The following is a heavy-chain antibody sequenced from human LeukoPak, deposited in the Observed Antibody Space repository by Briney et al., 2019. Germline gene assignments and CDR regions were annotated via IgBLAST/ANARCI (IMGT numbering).Heavy chain of an antibody. Sequence: GGSLRLSCAASGFTFDDYTMHWVRQAPGKGLEWVSVISWDGGSTYYVDSVKGRFTISRDNSKNSLYLQMNSLRTEDTALYYCAKDISSLGYDSSGYFDYWGQGTLVTVSS. CDR3: AKDISSLGYDSSGYFDY. V-gene: IGHV3-43*01. CDR2: ISWDGGST. D-gene: IGHD3-22*01. CDR1: GFTFDDYT. J-gene: IGHJ4*02.